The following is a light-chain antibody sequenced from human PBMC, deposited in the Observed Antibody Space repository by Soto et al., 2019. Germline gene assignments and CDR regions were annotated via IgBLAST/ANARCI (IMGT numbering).Light chain of an antibody. V-gene: IGLV2-14*03. CDR1: SSDVGGYNS. J-gene: IGLJ1*01. CDR3: SSYTTSSTPHYV. Sequence: LTQPASVSGSPGRSITISCTGTSSDVGGYNSVSWYQHHPGKAPKLMIFDVSDRPSGVSSRFSGSKSGNTASLTISGLQAEDEADYYCSSYTTSSTPHYVFGPGTKVTVL. CDR2: DVS.